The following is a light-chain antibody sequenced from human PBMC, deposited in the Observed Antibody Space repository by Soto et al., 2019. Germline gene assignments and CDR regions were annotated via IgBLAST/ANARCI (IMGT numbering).Light chain of an antibody. CDR2: DAA. Sequence: EVVMTQSPATXSVSPGERATLSCRASQSVSRNLAWYQQKPGQPPRLLKYDAATRATGTPDRFSGSGSGTEFTLTISSRQSEDFAVYYCQQYNKWPLTFGQGTRLEIK. V-gene: IGKV3-15*01. CDR1: QSVSRN. CDR3: QQYNKWPLT. J-gene: IGKJ5*01.